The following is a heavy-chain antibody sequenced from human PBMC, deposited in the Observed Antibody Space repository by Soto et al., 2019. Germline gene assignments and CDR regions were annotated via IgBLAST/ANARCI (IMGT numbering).Heavy chain of an antibody. CDR3: ARVDYYDSSGYPLFDF. CDR2: ISYSGST. V-gene: IGHV4-61*01. Sequence: SETLSLNCTVSGGSVSSGSYYWSWIRQPPGKGLDWIGYISYSGSTNYNPSLKSRVTISVDTSKNQFSLKLSSVTAADTAVYYCARVDYYDSSGYPLFDFWGQGALVTVSS. J-gene: IGHJ4*02. CDR1: GGSVSSGSYY. D-gene: IGHD3-22*01.